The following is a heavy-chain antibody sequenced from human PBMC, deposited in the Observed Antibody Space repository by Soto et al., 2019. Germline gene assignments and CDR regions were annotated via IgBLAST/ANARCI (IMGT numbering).Heavy chain of an antibody. CDR1: GYSFTSYW. D-gene: IGHD2-2*01. Sequence: PGESLKISCKGSGYSFTSYWIGWVRQMPGKGLEWMGIIYPGDSDTRYSPSFQGQVTISADKSISTAYLQWSSLKASDTAMYYCATNAVPIRHYYYYGLDVWGQGTTVTVSS. CDR3: ATNAVPIRHYYYYGLDV. J-gene: IGHJ6*02. V-gene: IGHV5-51*01. CDR2: IYPGDSDT.